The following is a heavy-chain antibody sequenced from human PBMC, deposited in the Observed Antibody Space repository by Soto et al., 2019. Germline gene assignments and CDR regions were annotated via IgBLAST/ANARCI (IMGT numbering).Heavy chain of an antibody. J-gene: IGHJ4*02. D-gene: IGHD3-16*01. Sequence: HVELVESGGGVVRPGKSLTVSCTGSGFVFGGFGMHWVRQTPGKGLEWLGMASYDGTYKYFADPVKGRFTISRDNGMNTVYLQMDNLRLEDTALYYCARGGEVLDYWGRGTLVTVSS. CDR1: GFVFGGFG. V-gene: IGHV3-30*03. CDR2: ASYDGTYK. CDR3: ARGGEVLDY.